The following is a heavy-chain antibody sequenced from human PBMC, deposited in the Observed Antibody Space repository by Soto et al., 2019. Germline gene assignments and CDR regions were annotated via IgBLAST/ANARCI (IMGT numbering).Heavy chain of an antibody. CDR2: IYYSGST. CDR3: ARCASSCSLGF. Sequence: QVELQESGPGLAKPSQTLSLTCTVSGGSISSGDYYWSWIRQPPGKGLEWIGYIYYSGSTYYNPSLMSRVTISVDTSKHQFSLKLSSVTAADTAVYYCARCASSCSLGFWGQGTLVTVSS. CDR1: GGSISSGDYY. V-gene: IGHV4-30-4*01. J-gene: IGHJ4*02. D-gene: IGHD2-15*01.